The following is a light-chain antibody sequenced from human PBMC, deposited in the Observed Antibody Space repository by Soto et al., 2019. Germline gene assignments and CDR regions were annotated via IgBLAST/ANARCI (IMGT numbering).Light chain of an antibody. CDR1: QRISTY. Sequence: DIQMTQSPSSLSASVGDRVTITCRASQRISTYFNWYQQKPGKAPNLVIFGSSTLHSGVPSRFSGSGSGTDFILTISSLQPEDFATYYCQQSYSLPHTFGQGTKLEIK. V-gene: IGKV1-39*01. J-gene: IGKJ2*01. CDR3: QQSYSLPHT. CDR2: GSS.